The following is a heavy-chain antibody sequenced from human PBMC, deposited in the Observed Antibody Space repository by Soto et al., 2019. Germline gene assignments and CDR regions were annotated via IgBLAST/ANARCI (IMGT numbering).Heavy chain of an antibody. D-gene: IGHD2-2*01. CDR2: ISKSDYT. V-gene: IGHV3-21*01. J-gene: IGHJ4*02. CDR3: AREDIIIIPAVSDF. CDR1: GFAFNNYG. Sequence: PGGSLRLSCTVSGFAFNNYGINWVRQAPGKGLEWVSSISKSDYTYYSDSVTGRFTISRDNAKNSVSIQMSTLRVEDTAVYYCAREDIIIIPAVSDFWGQGTLVTVSS.